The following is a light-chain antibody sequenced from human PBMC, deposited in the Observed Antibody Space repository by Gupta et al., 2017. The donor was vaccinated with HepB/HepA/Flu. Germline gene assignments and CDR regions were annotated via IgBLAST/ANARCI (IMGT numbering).Light chain of an antibody. Sequence: EIVLTQSPGTLSLSPGERATLSCRASQSVSNNYLAWYQQKPGQAPRLLIYGASNRGIGIPDRFSGSGSGTXFTLSIXGLEPEDFAVYYCQHYYRSPWTFGXGTKVEVK. J-gene: IGKJ1*01. V-gene: IGKV3-20*01. CDR1: QSVSNNY. CDR3: QHYYRSPWT. CDR2: GAS.